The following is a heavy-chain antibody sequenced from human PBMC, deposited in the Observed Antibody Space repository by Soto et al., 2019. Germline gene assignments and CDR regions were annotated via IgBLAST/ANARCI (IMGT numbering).Heavy chain of an antibody. D-gene: IGHD6-19*01. CDR2: ISYDGSNK. J-gene: IGHJ6*02. CDR1: GFTFSSYR. Sequence: AGGSLTLSCTASGFTFSSYRMHWVRQSPGKGLEWVAVISYDGSNKYYADSVKGRFTISRDNSKNTLYLQMNSLRAEDTAVYYCAKDGLMAYYYYYGMDVWGQGTTVTVSS. V-gene: IGHV3-30*18. CDR3: AKDGLMAYYYYYGMDV.